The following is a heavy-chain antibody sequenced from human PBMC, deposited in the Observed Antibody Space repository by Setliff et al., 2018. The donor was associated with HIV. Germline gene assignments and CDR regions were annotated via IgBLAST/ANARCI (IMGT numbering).Heavy chain of an antibody. CDR2: IYYSGST. D-gene: IGHD5-12*01. J-gene: IGHJ4*02. CDR3: ARDRLDGYNSGFYY. V-gene: IGHV4-59*01. Sequence: SETLSLTCTVSGGSIISYYWSWIRQPPGKGLEWIGYIYYSGSTTYNPSLKSRVTISVDTSKNQFSLKLSSVTAADTAVYYCARDRLDGYNSGFYYWGQGTLVTVSS. CDR1: GGSIISYY.